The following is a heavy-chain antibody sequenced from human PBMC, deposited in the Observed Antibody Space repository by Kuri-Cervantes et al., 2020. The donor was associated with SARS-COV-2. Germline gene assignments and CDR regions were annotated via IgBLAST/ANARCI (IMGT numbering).Heavy chain of an antibody. CDR3: ATPDKLRYFDWLLMESAYYGMDV. V-gene: IGHV1-69*13. CDR2: IIPIFGTA. Sequence: SAVKVSCKACGWTFSSYAISWVRQAAGQGLEWMGGIIPIFGTANYAQKFQGRVKITADGSTSTAYMEPSSLRSDVTGVYYCATPDKLRYFDWLLMESAYYGMDVWGQGTTVTVSS. CDR1: GWTFSSYA. J-gene: IGHJ6*02. D-gene: IGHD3-9*01.